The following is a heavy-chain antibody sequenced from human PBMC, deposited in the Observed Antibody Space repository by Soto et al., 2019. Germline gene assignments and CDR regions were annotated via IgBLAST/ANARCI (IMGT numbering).Heavy chain of an antibody. CDR1: GLTFGSRA. V-gene: IGHV3-23*01. D-gene: IGHD3-10*01. Sequence: LRLSCVASGLTFGSRAMTWVRQAPGEGLQWVSTITDAGGDAKYADSVRGRFVISRDNSKKTLYLQMTSLTAEDSAMYYCARGSTDSYPGSRIFDFWGRGTLVTVSS. J-gene: IGHJ4*02. CDR2: ITDAGGDA. CDR3: ARGSTDSYPGSRIFDF.